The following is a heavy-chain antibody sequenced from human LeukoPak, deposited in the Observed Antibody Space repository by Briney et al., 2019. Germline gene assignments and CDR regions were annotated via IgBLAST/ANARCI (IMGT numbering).Heavy chain of an antibody. CDR3: AEDPLGYCSSTSCS. CDR1: GFTFSSYA. CDR2: ISGSGGST. V-gene: IGHV3-23*01. J-gene: IGHJ4*02. D-gene: IGHD2-2*01. Sequence: PGGSLRLSCAASGFTFSSYAMSWVRQAPGKGLEWVSAISGSGGSTYYADSVKGRFTISRDNSKNTLYLQMNSLRAEDTAVYYCAEDPLGYCSSTSCSWGQGTLVTVSS.